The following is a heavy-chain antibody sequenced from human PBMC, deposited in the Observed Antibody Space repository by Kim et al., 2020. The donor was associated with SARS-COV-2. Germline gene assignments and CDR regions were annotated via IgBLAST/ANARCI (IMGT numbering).Heavy chain of an antibody. J-gene: IGHJ3*02. Sequence: SNPALKSRVTISVDTSKNQFSLKLSSVTAADTAVYYCARGGLSPSNAFDIWGQGTMVTVSS. V-gene: IGHV4-59*09. CDR3: ARGGLSPSNAFDI.